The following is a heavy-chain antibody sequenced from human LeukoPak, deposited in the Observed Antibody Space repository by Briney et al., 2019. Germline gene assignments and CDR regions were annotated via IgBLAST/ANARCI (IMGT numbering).Heavy chain of an antibody. CDR1: GFTFSSYA. CDR2: IIPIFGTA. V-gene: IGHV1-69*01. Sequence: GGSLRLSCAASGFTFSSYAISWVRQAPGQGLEWMGGIIPIFGTANYAQKFQGRVTITADESTSTAYMELSSLRSEDTAVYYCARGTSRLGYCSGGSCYTPPFDPWGQGTLVTVSS. D-gene: IGHD2-15*01. CDR3: ARGTSRLGYCSGGSCYTPPFDP. J-gene: IGHJ5*02.